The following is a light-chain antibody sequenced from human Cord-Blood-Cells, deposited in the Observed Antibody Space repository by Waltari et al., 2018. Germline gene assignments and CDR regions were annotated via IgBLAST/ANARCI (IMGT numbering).Light chain of an antibody. V-gene: IGKV3-15*01. CDR3: QQYNNWPPVT. J-gene: IGKJ1*01. CDR1: QSVSSN. Sequence: IVMTQSPATLSVSPGERATLSCRASQSVSSNLAWYQQKPGQAPRLLIYGASTRATGITARFSGSGSGTEFTLTISSLQSEDFAVYYCQQYNNWPPVTFGQGTKVEIK. CDR2: GAS.